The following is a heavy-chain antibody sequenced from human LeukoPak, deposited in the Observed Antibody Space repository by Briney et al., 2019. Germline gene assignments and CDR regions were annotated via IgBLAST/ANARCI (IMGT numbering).Heavy chain of an antibody. CDR2: INHGGST. V-gene: IGHV4-34*01. D-gene: IGHD6-13*01. CDR1: GGSFSGYY. J-gene: IGHJ4*02. Sequence: PSETLSLTCAVYGGSFSGYYWSWIRQPPGKGLEWIGEINHGGSTNYNPSLKSRVTISVDTSKNQFSLKLTSVTAADTAVYYCARGDRRDSSSWYPYYFDYWGQGTLVTVSS. CDR3: ARGDRRDSSSWYPYYFDY.